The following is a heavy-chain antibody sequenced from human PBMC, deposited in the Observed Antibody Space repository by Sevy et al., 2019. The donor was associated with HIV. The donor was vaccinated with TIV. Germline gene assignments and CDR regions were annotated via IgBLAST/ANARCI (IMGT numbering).Heavy chain of an antibody. CDR3: CSAYYKIGHAFDL. CDR2: IKSKTDGGTT. J-gene: IGHJ3*01. CDR1: GFTFSNTW. D-gene: IGHD3-22*01. Sequence: GGSLRLSCAASGFTFSNTWMSWVLQAPGKELEWVGRIKSKTDGGTTDYAEPVKGRFTISRDDSKNTLYLQMNSLKTEDTAVYYCCSAYYKIGHAFDLWGQGTMVTVSS. V-gene: IGHV3-15*01.